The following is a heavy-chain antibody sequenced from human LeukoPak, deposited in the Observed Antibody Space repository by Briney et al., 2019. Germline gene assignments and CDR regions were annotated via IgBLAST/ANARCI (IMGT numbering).Heavy chain of an antibody. CDR2: ISGGGDST. CDR1: GFTFSSYA. D-gene: IGHD5-18*01. CDR3: AKHEGYSYGLEYFDY. Sequence: GGSLRLSCAASGFTFSSYAMSWVRHAPGKGLEWVSAISGGGDSTYYADSVQGRFTIPRDNSKNTLYLQMNSLRAEDTAVYYCAKHEGYSYGLEYFDYWGQGTLVTVSS. J-gene: IGHJ4*02. V-gene: IGHV3-23*01.